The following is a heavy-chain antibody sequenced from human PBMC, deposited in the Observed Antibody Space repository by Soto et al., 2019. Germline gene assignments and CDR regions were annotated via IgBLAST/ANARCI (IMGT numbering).Heavy chain of an antibody. CDR3: TRESPADNWFDP. CDR1: GDSVRSRSYY. Sequence: SETLSLTCTVSGDSVRSRSYYWTWNRQPPGKGLEWIGYIFYSGTTNYNPSLKSRVTISVDTSKNQFSLKLSSVTAADTAVYYCTRESPADNWFDPWGQGTLVTVSS. CDR2: IFYSGTT. J-gene: IGHJ5*02. V-gene: IGHV4-61*01. D-gene: IGHD2-2*01.